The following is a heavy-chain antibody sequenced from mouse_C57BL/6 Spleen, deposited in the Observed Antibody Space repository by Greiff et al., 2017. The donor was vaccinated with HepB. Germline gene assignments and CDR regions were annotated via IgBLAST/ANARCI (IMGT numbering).Heavy chain of an antibody. CDR2: IYPSDSET. V-gene: IGHV1-61*01. Sequence: VQLQQPGAELVRPGSSVKLSCKASGYTFTSYWMDWVKQRPGQGLEWIGNIYPSDSETNYNQKFKDKATLPVDKSSSTAYMQLSSLTSEDSAIYYCARRISPDYYGSSYYYAMDYWGQGTSVTVSS. CDR1: GYTFTSYW. J-gene: IGHJ4*01. D-gene: IGHD1-1*01. CDR3: ARRISPDYYGSSYYYAMDY.